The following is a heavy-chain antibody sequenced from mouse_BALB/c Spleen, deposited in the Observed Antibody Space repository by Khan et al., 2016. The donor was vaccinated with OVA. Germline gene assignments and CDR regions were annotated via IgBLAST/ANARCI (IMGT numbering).Heavy chain of an antibody. J-gene: IGHJ3*01. D-gene: IGHD4-1*01. V-gene: IGHV5-6*01. Sequence: EVELVESGGDLVKPGGSLKLSCAASGFIFSSYSMSWVRQTPDQRLEWVATISSGGDYTYYPDNVKGRFTISRDNAKNTLYLQMSSLKSEDTAMYYCASHLTGSFAYWGQGTLVTVSA. CDR1: GFIFSSYS. CDR3: ASHLTGSFAY. CDR2: ISSGGDYT.